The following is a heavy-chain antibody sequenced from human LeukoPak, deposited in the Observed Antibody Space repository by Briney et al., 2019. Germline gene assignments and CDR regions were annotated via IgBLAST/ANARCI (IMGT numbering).Heavy chain of an antibody. V-gene: IGHV3-30*04. CDR2: VSYDGSNK. CDR3: ARDGRDGYIDY. CDR1: GFTFSSYA. D-gene: IGHD5-24*01. Sequence: PGRSLRLSCAASGFTFSSYAMHWVRQAPGKGLEWVAVVSYDGSNKYYADSVKGRFTIFRDNAKNSLYLQMNSLRAEDTAVYYCARDGRDGYIDYWGQGTLVTVSS. J-gene: IGHJ4*02.